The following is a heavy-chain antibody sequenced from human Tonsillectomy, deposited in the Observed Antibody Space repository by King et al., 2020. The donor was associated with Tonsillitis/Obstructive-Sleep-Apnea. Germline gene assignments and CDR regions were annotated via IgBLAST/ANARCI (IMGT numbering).Heavy chain of an antibody. V-gene: IGHV1-46*01. J-gene: IGHJ4*02. Sequence: GQLVQSGAEVKKPGASVKVSCKASGYTFTSFYMHWVRQAPGQGLEWMGIINPSGGSTNYAQKFQGRVTMTRDTSTSTVYMELRSLRSEDTAVYYCARWNEAPFYFDYWGQGTLVTVSS. D-gene: IGHD1-1*01. CDR1: GYTFTSFY. CDR2: INPSGGST. CDR3: ARWNEAPFYFDY.